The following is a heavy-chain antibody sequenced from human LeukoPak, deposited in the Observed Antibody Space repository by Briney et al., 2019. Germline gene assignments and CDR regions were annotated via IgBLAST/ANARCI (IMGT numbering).Heavy chain of an antibody. CDR1: GFTFDNYA. J-gene: IGHJ4*02. Sequence: GGSLRLTCAASGFTFDNYAMHWVRQAPGKGLEWVSLISWDGGSTYYADSVKDRFTISRDNSKHSLYLQINRLTAEDTDVYYCANPEGYWGQGTLVTVSS. V-gene: IGHV3-43D*03. CDR3: ANPEGY. CDR2: ISWDGGST.